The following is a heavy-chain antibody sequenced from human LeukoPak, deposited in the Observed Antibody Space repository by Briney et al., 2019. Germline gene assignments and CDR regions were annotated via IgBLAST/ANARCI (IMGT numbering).Heavy chain of an antibody. V-gene: IGHV3-30*02. D-gene: IGHD2-2*01. J-gene: IGHJ6*03. CDR2: IRYDGSNK. Sequence: GGSLRLSCAASGFTFSRSWMTWVCQAPGKGLEWVAFIRYDGSNKYYADSVKGRFTISRDNSKNTLYLQMNSLRAEDTAVYYCAKGGDCSSTSCYAEYYYYYYYMDVWGKGTTVTISS. CDR1: GFTFSRSW. CDR3: AKGGDCSSTSCYAEYYYYYYYMDV.